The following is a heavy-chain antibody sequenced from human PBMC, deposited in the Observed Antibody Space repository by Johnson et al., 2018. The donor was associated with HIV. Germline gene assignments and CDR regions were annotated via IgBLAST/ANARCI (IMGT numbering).Heavy chain of an antibody. CDR1: GFTFSSYA. CDR3: ARILLGYCRA. Sequence: QVQLVESGGGVVQPGRSLRLSCAASGFTFSSYAMHWVRQAPGKGLEWVAVISYDGSNKYYADSVKGRFTISRDNSKNTLYLQMNSLRGEDTAVYYCARILLGYCRAWGQGTMVTVSS. CDR2: ISYDGSNK. D-gene: IGHD2-15*01. J-gene: IGHJ3*01. V-gene: IGHV3-30-3*01.